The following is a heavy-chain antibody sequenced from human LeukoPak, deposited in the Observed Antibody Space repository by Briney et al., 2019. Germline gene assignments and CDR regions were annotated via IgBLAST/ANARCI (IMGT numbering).Heavy chain of an antibody. CDR2: INPNSGGT. Sequence: ASVKVSCKASGYTFTSYGISWVRQAPGQGLEWMGWINPNSGGTNYAQKFQGRVTMTRDTSISTAYMELSRLRSDDTAVYYCARGVAEGIVGATGYWGQGTLVTVSS. CDR3: ARGVAEGIVGATGY. V-gene: IGHV1-2*02. J-gene: IGHJ4*02. CDR1: GYTFTSYG. D-gene: IGHD1-26*01.